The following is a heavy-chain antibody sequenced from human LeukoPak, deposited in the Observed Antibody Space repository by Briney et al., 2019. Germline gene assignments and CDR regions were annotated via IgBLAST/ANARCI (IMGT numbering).Heavy chain of an antibody. V-gene: IGHV3-30-3*01. CDR3: LNWKLEDGMDV. Sequence: GRSLRLSCAASGFTFSSYAMHWVRQAPGKGLEWVAVISYDGSNKYYADSVKGRFTISRDNSKNTLYLQMNSLRAEDTAVYYRLNWKLEDGMDVWCQGTTVTVSS. J-gene: IGHJ6*02. D-gene: IGHD1-20*01. CDR1: GFTFSSYA. CDR2: ISYDGSNK.